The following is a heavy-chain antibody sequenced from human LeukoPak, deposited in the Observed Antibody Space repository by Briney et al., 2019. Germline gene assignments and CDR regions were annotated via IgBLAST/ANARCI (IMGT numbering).Heavy chain of an antibody. J-gene: IGHJ4*02. CDR1: EFTFSSYS. V-gene: IGHV3-48*04. Sequence: GGSLRLSCVASEFTFSSYSMNWVRQAPGKGLEWVSYISSSSSTIYYAGSVKGRFTISRDNAKNSLYLQMNSLRAEDTAVYYCAREEYNYDPFDYWGQGTLVTVSS. CDR3: AREEYNYDPFDY. D-gene: IGHD5-18*01. CDR2: ISSSSSTI.